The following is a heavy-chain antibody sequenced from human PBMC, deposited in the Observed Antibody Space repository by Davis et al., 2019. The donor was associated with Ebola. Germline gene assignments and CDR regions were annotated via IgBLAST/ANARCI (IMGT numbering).Heavy chain of an antibody. CDR3: ARDLVIIPAPPYYYYGMDV. V-gene: IGHV4-59*12. CDR1: GGSISSYY. CDR2: IYYSGST. Sequence: SETLSLTCTVSGGSISSYYWSWIRQPPGKGLEWIGYIYYSGSTNYNPSLKSRVTISVDTSKNQFSLQLNSVTPEDTAVYYCARDLVIIPAPPYYYYGMDVWGKGTTVTVSS. D-gene: IGHD3/OR15-3a*01. J-gene: IGHJ6*04.